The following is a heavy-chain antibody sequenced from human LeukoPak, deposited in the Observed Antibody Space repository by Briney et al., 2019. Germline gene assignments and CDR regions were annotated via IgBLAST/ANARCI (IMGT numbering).Heavy chain of an antibody. D-gene: IGHD3-16*02. CDR1: GFTFSSYS. V-gene: IGHV3-48*01. CDR2: ISSSSGNI. CDR3: ARDRGGIGYYMDV. J-gene: IGHJ6*03. Sequence: EAGGSLRLSCAASGFTFSSYSMNWVRQAPGKGLEWVSYISSSSGNIYADSVKGRFTISRDNAKTPLYLQMNSLRAEDTALYYCARDRGGIGYYMDVWGKGTTVTVSS.